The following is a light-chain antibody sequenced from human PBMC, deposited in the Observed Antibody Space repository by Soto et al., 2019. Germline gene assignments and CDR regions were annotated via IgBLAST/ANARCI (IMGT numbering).Light chain of an antibody. CDR1: QSFDHSDGNTS. CDR3: MQATHYRPYT. V-gene: IGKV2-24*01. Sequence: DVVMTRTPSSSLFPLGQPPSISCRPSQSFDHSDGNTSLNWLHQRPGQPPRPLIYKVSHRFSGVPDRFSGSGAGTDFTLKISRVEAEDVGIYYCMQATHYRPYTFGPGTKLEIK. J-gene: IGKJ2*01. CDR2: KVS.